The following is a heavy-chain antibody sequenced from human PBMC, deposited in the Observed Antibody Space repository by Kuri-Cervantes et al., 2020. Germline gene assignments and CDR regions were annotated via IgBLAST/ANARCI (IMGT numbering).Heavy chain of an antibody. Sequence: GESLKISCAASGFTFSSYWMSWVRQAPGKGLEWVSYISSSGGNIYYADSVKGRFTISRDNAKNSLYLQMNSLRAEDTAVYYCAREEAAGTNYFDYWGQGTLVTVSS. J-gene: IGHJ4*02. CDR1: GFTFSSYW. CDR2: ISSSGGNI. D-gene: IGHD6-13*01. CDR3: AREEAAGTNYFDY. V-gene: IGHV3-48*01.